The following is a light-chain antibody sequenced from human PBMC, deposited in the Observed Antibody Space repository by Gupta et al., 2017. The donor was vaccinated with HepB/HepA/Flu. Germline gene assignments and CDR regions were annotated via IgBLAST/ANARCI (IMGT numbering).Light chain of an antibody. V-gene: IGKV3-15*01. CDR1: QSVLSN. CDR3: QQYNDWPRT. J-gene: IGKJ1*01. CDR2: GIS. Sequence: EVVVTQSPATLSVSPGETATLACRTSQSVLSNLAWYQQKPGQAPRLLIYGISTRATGIPARFSGSGSGTEFTLTSSSLQSEDFAVYHCQQYNDWPRTFGQGTKVEIK.